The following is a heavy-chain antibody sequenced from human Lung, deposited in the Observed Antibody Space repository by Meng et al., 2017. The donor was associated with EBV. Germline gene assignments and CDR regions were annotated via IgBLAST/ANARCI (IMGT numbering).Heavy chain of an antibody. J-gene: IGHJ4*02. V-gene: IGHV4-34*01. CDR1: GGSFSGYY. Sequence: QIQQWGAGLLKPSAPLALTCAVYGGSFSGYYWSWIRQPPGKGLEWIGEINHSGSTNYNPSLKSRVTISVDTSKNQFSLKLSSVTAADTAVYYCARGRIKWLPLIWGQGTLVTVSS. CDR2: INHSGST. CDR3: ARGRIKWLPLI. D-gene: IGHD5-12*01.